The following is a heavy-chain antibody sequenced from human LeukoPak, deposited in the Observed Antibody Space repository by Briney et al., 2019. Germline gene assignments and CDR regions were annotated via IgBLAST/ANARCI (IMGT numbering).Heavy chain of an antibody. CDR1: GGSISSSSYY. V-gene: IGHV4-39*01. J-gene: IGHJ6*03. Sequence: PSETLSLTCTVSGGSISSSSYYWGWIRQPPGKGLEWIGSIYYSGSTYYNPSLKSRVTISVDTSKNQFSLKLSSVAAADTAVYYCARRRQLERLVPGRRLDYYYYMDVWGKGTTVTISS. CDR2: IYYSGST. CDR3: ARRRQLERLVPGRRLDYYYYMDV. D-gene: IGHD1-1*01.